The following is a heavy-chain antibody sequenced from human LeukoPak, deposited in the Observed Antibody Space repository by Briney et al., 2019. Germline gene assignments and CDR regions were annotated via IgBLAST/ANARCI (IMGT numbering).Heavy chain of an antibody. D-gene: IGHD6-19*01. Sequence: GRSLRLSCAASGLSFSSYEMNWVRQAPGKGLEWVSNISPSGSTKYYADSVKGRFTISRDNAKNSLYLQMNSLRAEDTGVYYCAKLAVASADSWGQGTLVTVSS. V-gene: IGHV3-48*03. CDR2: ISPSGSTK. J-gene: IGHJ4*02. CDR1: GLSFSSYE. CDR3: AKLAVASADS.